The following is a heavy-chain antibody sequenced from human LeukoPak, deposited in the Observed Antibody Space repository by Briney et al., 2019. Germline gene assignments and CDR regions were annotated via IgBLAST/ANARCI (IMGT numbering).Heavy chain of an antibody. J-gene: IGHJ4*02. D-gene: IGHD4-17*01. V-gene: IGHV1-3*01. CDR1: GNTFTSYA. CDR3: ARGLTVTTYYFDY. CDR2: INAGNGNT. Sequence: ASVKVSCKASGNTFTSYAMHWVRQAPGQRLEWMGWINAGNGNTKYSQKFQGRVTITRDTSASTAYMELSSLRSEDTAVYYCARGLTVTTYYFDYWGQGILVTVSS.